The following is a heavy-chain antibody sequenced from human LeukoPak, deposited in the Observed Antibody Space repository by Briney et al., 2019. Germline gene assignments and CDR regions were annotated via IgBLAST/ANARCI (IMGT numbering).Heavy chain of an antibody. D-gene: IGHD6-25*01. CDR2: IYTSGST. V-gene: IGHV4-4*07. J-gene: IGHJ4*02. Sequence: SETLSLTCTVSGGSISSYYWSWIRQPAGKGLEWIGRIYTSGSTNYNPSLKSRVTMSVDTSKNQFSLKLSSVTAADTAVYYCARTRSLHREGGRYYFDYWGQGTLVTVSS. CDR1: GGSISSYY. CDR3: ARTRSLHREGGRYYFDY.